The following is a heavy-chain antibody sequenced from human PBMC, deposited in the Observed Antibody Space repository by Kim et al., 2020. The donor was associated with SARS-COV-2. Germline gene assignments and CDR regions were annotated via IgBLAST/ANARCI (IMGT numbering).Heavy chain of an antibody. J-gene: IGHJ5*02. V-gene: IGHV4-59*01. CDR3: ARDMASGSYDWFDP. D-gene: IGHD3-10*01. Sequence: NPALKSRVTISVDTSKNQFSRKLSSVTAADTAVYYCARDMASGSYDWFDPWGQGTLVTVSS.